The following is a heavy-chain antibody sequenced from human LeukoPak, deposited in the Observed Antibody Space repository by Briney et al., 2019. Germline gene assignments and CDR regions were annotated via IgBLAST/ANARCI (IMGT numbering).Heavy chain of an antibody. V-gene: IGHV4-30-2*01. D-gene: IGHD6-19*01. CDR2: IYHSGST. Sequence: SQTLSLTCTDSGGSISSGGYYWSWIRQPPGKGLEWIGYIYHSGSTYYNPSLKSRVTLSVDRSMNQFSLKLSSVTAADTAVYYCATTLAVAENYFDYWGQGTLVTVSS. CDR3: ATTLAVAENYFDY. CDR1: GGSISSGGYY. J-gene: IGHJ4*02.